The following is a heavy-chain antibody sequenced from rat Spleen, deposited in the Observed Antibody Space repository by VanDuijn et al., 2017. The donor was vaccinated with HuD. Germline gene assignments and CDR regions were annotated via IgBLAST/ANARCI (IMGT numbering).Heavy chain of an antibody. Sequence: VQLVESGGGLVQPGKSLKLSCSASGFTFSSYGMHWIRQAPGKGLDWVAYISRSSGTIYADAVKGRFTISRDNAKNTLYLQLNSLKSEDTAIYYCVRSVFDYWGQGVMVTVSS. CDR3: VRSVFDY. CDR2: ISRSSGT. CDR1: GFTFSSYG. J-gene: IGHJ2*01. V-gene: IGHV5-62*01.